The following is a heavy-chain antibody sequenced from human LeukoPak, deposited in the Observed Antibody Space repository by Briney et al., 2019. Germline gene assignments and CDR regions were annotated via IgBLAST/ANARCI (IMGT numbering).Heavy chain of an antibody. CDR1: GFTYSNYA. CDR3: TKAGIAVPATPDY. J-gene: IGHJ4*02. D-gene: IGHD6-19*01. Sequence: GGSLRLSCAASGFTYSNYAMNWVRQAPGKGLEGVSGISSGGGTTYYADSVKGRFIISRDNSKNTLYLQMDSLRAEDTAVYYCTKAGIAVPATPDYWGQGTLVTVSS. V-gene: IGHV3-23*01. CDR2: ISSGGGTT.